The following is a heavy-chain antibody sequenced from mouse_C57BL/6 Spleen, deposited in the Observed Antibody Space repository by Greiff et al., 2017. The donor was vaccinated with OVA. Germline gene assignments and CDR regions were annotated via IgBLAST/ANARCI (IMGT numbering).Heavy chain of an antibody. CDR3: TRDLGYGSSYDAMDY. Sequence: EVKVVESGEGLVKPGGSLKLSCAASGFTFSSYAMSWVRQTPEKRLEWVAYISSGGDYIYYADTVKGRFTISRDNARNTLYLQMSSLKSEDTAMYYCTRDLGYGSSYDAMDYWGQGTSVTVSA. D-gene: IGHD1-1*01. J-gene: IGHJ4*01. CDR2: ISSGGDYI. CDR1: GFTFSSYA. V-gene: IGHV5-9-1*02.